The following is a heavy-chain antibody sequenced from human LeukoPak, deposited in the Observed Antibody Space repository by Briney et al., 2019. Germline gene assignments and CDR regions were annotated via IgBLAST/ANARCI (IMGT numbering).Heavy chain of an antibody. CDR2: IYYSGSA. CDR1: GGSISSYY. CDR3: ARLASGSYGPLTPFDY. J-gene: IGHJ4*02. Sequence: PSETLSLTCTVSGGSISSYYWSWIRQPPGKGLEWIGDIYYSGSANYNPSLKSRVTISVDTSKNQFSLRLSSVTAADTAVYYSARLASGSYGPLTPFDYWGQGTLVTVSS. D-gene: IGHD1-26*01. V-gene: IGHV4-59*08.